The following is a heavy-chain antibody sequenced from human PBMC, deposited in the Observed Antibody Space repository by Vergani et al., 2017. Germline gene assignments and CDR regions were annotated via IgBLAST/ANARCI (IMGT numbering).Heavy chain of an antibody. J-gene: IGHJ4*02. CDR3: ARGEVYCSSTSCYTWDLHY. D-gene: IGHD2-2*02. Sequence: QVQLVQSGAEVKKPGSSVKVSCKASGGTFSSYAISWVRQAPGQGLEWMGRIIPIFGTANYAQKFQGRVTITADKSTSTAYMELSSLRSEDTAMYYCARGEVYCSSTSCYTWDLHYWGQGTLVTVSS. CDR2: IIPIFGTA. V-gene: IGHV1-69*14. CDR1: GGTFSSYA.